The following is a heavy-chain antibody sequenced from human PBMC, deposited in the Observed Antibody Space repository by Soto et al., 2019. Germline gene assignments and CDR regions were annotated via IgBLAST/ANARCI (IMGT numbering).Heavy chain of an antibody. CDR1: GFTISNYG. V-gene: IGHV3-30-3*01. CDR3: ATTRVGPCSSSICFSGIFDGMDV. J-gene: IGHJ6*01. CDR2: ISYDGTIT. Sequence: QVQLVESGGGVVQPGRSLRLSCAASGFTISNYGMHWVRQAPGKGLEWVAVISYDGTITYYADSVKGRFTISRDNSKNTLYLQMNSLRTDDTAVYYCATTRVGPCSSSICFSGIFDGMDVW. D-gene: IGHD2-2*01.